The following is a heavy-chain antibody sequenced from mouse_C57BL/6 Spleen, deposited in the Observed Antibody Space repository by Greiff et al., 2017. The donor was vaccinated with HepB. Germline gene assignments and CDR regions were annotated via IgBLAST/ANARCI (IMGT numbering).Heavy chain of an antibody. V-gene: IGHV5-17*01. CDR2: ISSGSSTI. J-gene: IGHJ1*03. CDR1: GFTFSDYG. Sequence: DVMLVESGGGLVKPGGSLKLSCAASGFTFSDYGMHWVRQAPEKGLEWVAYISSGSSTIYYADTVKGRFTISRDNAKNTLFLQMTSLRSEDTAMYYCARGDDYDQNWYFDVWGTGTTVTVSS. CDR3: ARGDDYDQNWYFDV. D-gene: IGHD2-4*01.